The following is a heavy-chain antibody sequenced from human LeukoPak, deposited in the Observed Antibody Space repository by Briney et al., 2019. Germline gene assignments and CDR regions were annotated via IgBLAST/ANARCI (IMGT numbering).Heavy chain of an antibody. CDR1: GGSISSGGSS. Sequence: SETLSLTCAVSGGSISSGGSSWRWIRQPPGRGLEWIGYIYHSGSTYYNPSLKSRVTISVDRSKNQFSLKLSSAAAADTAVYYCARGHDSSGYYFDYWGQGTLVTVSS. V-gene: IGHV4-30-2*01. J-gene: IGHJ4*02. D-gene: IGHD3-22*01. CDR3: ARGHDSSGYYFDY. CDR2: IYHSGST.